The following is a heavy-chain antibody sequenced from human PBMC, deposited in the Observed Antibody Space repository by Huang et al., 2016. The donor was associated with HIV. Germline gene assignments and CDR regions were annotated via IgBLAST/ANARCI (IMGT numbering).Heavy chain of an antibody. CDR1: GFIFIDFA. Sequence: QLLESGGDSVQSGRSLSLSCRGSGFIFIDFAINWFRQSQGKGQEWIGFVRSKAFGGASKSAPSVKDRFTVSRDEAKNVAFLQMDNLQVDDTAIYYCSPSGDDYFYFYMDVWGNGTTVIVS. J-gene: IGHJ6*03. CDR3: SPSGDDYFYFYMDV. CDR2: VRSKAFGGAS. V-gene: IGHV3-49*03. D-gene: IGHD4-17*01.